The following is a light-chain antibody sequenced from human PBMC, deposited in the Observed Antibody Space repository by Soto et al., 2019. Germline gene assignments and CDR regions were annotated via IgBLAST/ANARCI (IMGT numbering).Light chain of an antibody. Sequence: QLTQSPSSLSASVGDRVTITCRASQGISSYLAWYQQKPGKAPKLLIYAASTLQSGVPSRFSGSGSGTDFTLTISSLQPEDLATYYCQQLNSYQWTFGQGTKVEIK. CDR3: QQLNSYQWT. J-gene: IGKJ1*01. V-gene: IGKV1-9*01. CDR1: QGISSY. CDR2: AAS.